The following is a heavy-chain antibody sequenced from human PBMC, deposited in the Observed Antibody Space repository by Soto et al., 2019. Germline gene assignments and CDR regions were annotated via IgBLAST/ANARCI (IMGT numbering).Heavy chain of an antibody. D-gene: IGHD3-22*01. V-gene: IGHV4-30-2*01. CDR3: ASYYDSSGPGGSYYFDY. Sequence: SQTLSLTCAVSGGSVSSGGYSWSWIRQPPGKGLEWIGYIYHSGSTYYNPSLKSRVTISVDRSKNQFSLKLSSVTAADTAVYYCASYYDSSGPGGSYYFDYCGQGTLVTVSS. CDR2: IYHSGST. J-gene: IGHJ4*02. CDR1: GGSVSSGGYS.